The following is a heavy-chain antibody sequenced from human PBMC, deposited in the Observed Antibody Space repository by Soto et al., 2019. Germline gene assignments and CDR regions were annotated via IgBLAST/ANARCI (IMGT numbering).Heavy chain of an antibody. Sequence: QVQLVQSGAEGKKPGATVKVSCKASGYIFRSHGVSWMRQAPGQGLVWMGWISRYNGKTNYAQNLQGSVTITTDTSPSTAYMDLRSLRAADTAAYYCARFAYRSTDPLGYAFDIWGQGTMVTVSS. CDR3: ARFAYRSTDPLGYAFDI. V-gene: IGHV1-18*01. CDR2: ISRYNGKT. J-gene: IGHJ3*02. CDR1: GYIFRSHG. D-gene: IGHD6-19*01.